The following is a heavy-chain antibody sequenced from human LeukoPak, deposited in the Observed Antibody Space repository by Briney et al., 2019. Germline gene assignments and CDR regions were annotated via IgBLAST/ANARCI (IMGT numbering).Heavy chain of an antibody. CDR3: ARSLTTVTTAWFDP. D-gene: IGHD4-17*01. CDR1: GGTFSSYA. J-gene: IGHJ5*02. CDR2: IIPIFGTA. Sequence: SVKVACKASGGTFSSYAISWVRQAPGHGLEWMGRIIPIFGTANYAQKFQGRVTITTDESTSTAYMELSRLRSADTAVYYCARSLTTVTTAWFDPWGQGTLVTVSS. V-gene: IGHV1-69*05.